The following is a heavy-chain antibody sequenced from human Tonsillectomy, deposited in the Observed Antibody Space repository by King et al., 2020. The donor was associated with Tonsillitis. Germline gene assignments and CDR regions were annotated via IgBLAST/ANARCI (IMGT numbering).Heavy chain of an antibody. CDR2: IYYTGSR. J-gene: IGHJ4*02. V-gene: IGHV4-59*08. CDR3: ARYGPSALGLDY. CDR1: GNSFSSYY. D-gene: IGHD7-27*01. Sequence: VQLQESGPGLVKASETLSLTCIVSGNSFSSYYWSWIRQPPGKGLEWIGYIYYTGSRNYNPSRKSRATMSGETSKNQCPLKLTSVTAADTAVYYCARYGPSALGLDYWGQGTLVTVSA.